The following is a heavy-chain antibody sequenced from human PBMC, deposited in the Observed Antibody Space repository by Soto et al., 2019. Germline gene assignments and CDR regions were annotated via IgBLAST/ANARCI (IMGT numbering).Heavy chain of an antibody. V-gene: IGHV3-74*02. D-gene: IGHD3-16*01. J-gene: IGHJ4*02. CDR2: INPDGTTT. CDR1: GFTFSSYW. Sequence: DVKLVESGGGLVQPGESLRLSCAASGFTFSSYWMHWFRQDPGMGLVWVATINPDGTTTQYADFVKGRFTVSRDNPRTTLFSQMNGLRAGDTALYYCTKDLSWGHSDYWGLATLVTVSS. CDR3: TKDLSWGHSDY.